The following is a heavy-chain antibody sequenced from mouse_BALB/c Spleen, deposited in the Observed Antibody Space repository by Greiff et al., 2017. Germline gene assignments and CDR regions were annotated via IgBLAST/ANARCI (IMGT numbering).Heavy chain of an antibody. V-gene: IGHV6-6*02. CDR1: GFTFSNYW. Sequence: EVKVEESGGGLVQPGGSMKLSCVASGFTFSNYWMNWVRQSPEKGLEWVAEIRLKSNNYATHYAESVKGRFTISRDDSKSSVYLQMNNLRAEDTGIYYCTRWIGYYFDYWGQGTTLTVSS. CDR3: TRWIGYYFDY. J-gene: IGHJ2*01. CDR2: IRLKSNNYAT.